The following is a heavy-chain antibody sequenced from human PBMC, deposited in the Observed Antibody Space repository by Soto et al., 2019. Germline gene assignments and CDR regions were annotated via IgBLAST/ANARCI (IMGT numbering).Heavy chain of an antibody. CDR3: ARVRAMGGYYYYGMDV. CDR2: INPSGGST. V-gene: IGHV1-46*01. J-gene: IGHJ6*02. D-gene: IGHD5-18*01. Sequence: ASVKVSCKASGYTFTSYYMHWVRQAPGQGLEWMGIINPSGGSTSYAQKFQGRVTMTRDTSTSTVYMELSSLRSEDTAVYYCARVRAMGGYYYYGMDVWGQGTTVTVSS. CDR1: GYTFTSYY.